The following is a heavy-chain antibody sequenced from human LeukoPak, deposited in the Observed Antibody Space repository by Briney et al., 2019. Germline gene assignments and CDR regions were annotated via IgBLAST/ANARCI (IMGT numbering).Heavy chain of an antibody. CDR1: GLTFNNAW. CDR3: AKDMNSWRDGSGLGDYFDY. D-gene: IGHD6-19*01. V-gene: IGHV3-15*01. J-gene: IGHJ4*02. CDR2: IKSKTDDGTI. Sequence: PGGSLRLSCAASGLTFNNAWMTWFRQAPGKGLEWVALIKSKTDDGTIDYAAPVKGRFTISRDDSKNTLYPQMNSLRADDTAVYHCAKDMNSWRDGSGLGDYFDYWGQGTLVTVSS.